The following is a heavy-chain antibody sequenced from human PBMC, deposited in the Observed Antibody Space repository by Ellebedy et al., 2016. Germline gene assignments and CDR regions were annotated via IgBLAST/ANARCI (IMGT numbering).Heavy chain of an antibody. J-gene: IGHJ4*02. CDR1: GGSFSGYY. CDR2: INHSGST. Sequence: SETLSLTXAVYGGSFSGYYWSWIRQPPGKGLEWIGEINHSGSTNYNPSLKSRVTISVDTSKNQFSLKLSSVTAADTAVYYCARGGTSILWSYRGGLFDYWGQGTLVTVSS. V-gene: IGHV4-34*01. CDR3: ARGGTSILWSYRGGLFDY. D-gene: IGHD2-21*01.